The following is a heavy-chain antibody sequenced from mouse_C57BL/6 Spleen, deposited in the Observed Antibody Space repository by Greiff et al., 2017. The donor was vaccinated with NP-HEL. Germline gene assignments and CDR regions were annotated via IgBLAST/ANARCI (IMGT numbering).Heavy chain of an antibody. CDR3: ARQTTMVTSWFAY. Sequence: VQLKESGGDLVKPGGSLKLSCAASGFTFSSYGMSWVRQTPDKRLEWVATISSGGSYTYYPDSVKGRFTISRDNAKNTLYLQMSSLKSEDTAMYYCARQTTMVTSWFAYWGQGTLVTVSA. V-gene: IGHV5-6*01. CDR2: ISSGGSYT. J-gene: IGHJ3*01. D-gene: IGHD2-2*01. CDR1: GFTFSSYG.